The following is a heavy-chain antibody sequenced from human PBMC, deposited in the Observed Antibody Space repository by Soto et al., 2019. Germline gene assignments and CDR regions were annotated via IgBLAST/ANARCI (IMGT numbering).Heavy chain of an antibody. J-gene: IGHJ5*02. Sequence: EVQLSESGGGLVQPGGSLRLSCAASGFTFRSYTMSWVRQAPGKGLEWVSSFSGRDATTYYADSVKGRFTISRDNSKNTLKLQMNSLRAEDTALYFCVRTIVGATKGGWFDPWGQGALVTVSS. CDR2: FSGRDATT. CDR1: GFTFRSYT. CDR3: VRTIVGATKGGWFDP. D-gene: IGHD1-26*01. V-gene: IGHV3-23*01.